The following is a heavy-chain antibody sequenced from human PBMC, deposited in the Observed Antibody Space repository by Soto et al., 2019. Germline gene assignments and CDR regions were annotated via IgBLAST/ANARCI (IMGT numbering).Heavy chain of an antibody. V-gene: IGHV3-66*01. CDR2: IYSGGRT. J-gene: IGHJ5*02. Sequence: GGSLRLSCAASGFTVSSNYMSWVRQAPGKGLEWVAVIYSGGRTYYADSVKGRFTISRDNSKNTLYLQMNSLRAEDTAVYYCARGEQQLVDRGWFDPWGQGTLVTVSS. CDR3: ARGEQQLVDRGWFDP. CDR1: GFTVSSNY. D-gene: IGHD6-13*01.